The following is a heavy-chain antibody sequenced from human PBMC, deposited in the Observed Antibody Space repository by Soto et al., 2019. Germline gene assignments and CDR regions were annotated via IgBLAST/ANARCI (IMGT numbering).Heavy chain of an antibody. J-gene: IGHJ4*02. CDR3: AKDTRMVRGVIIMTYYFDY. CDR2: ISGSGGST. V-gene: IGHV3-23*01. CDR1: GFTLSSYA. D-gene: IGHD3-10*01. Sequence: GGSLRLSCAASGFTLSSYAMSWVRQAPGKGLEWVSAISGSGGSTYYADSVKGRFTISRDNSKNTLYLQMNSLRAEDTAVYYCAKDTRMVRGVIIMTYYFDYWGQGTLVTVSS.